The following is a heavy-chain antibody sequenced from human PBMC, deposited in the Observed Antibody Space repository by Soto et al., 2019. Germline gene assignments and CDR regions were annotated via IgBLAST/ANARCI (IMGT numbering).Heavy chain of an antibody. CDR2: VNPDGSTT. J-gene: IGHJ5*02. Sequence: EVQLVESGGGLVQPGGSLRLSCAASKFSFSGYWMHWVRQAPGKGLMWVSRVNPDGSTTTYADSVMGRFTISRDNAKNTVFLQTDSLRADDSAVYYCAKVASGSYDWFDPWGQGTLVTVSS. V-gene: IGHV3-74*01. CDR1: KFSFSGYW. D-gene: IGHD1-26*01. CDR3: AKVASGSYDWFDP.